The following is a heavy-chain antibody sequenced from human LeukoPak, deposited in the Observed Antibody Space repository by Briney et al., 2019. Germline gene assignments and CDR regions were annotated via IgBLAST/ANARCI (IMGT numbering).Heavy chain of an antibody. D-gene: IGHD1-20*01. CDR1: GGSISSALYH. CDR3: VRRITGTTSDSFDY. J-gene: IGHJ4*02. CDR2: VYYTGST. V-gene: IGHV4-39*01. Sequence: SETLSLTCTVSGGSISSALYHWGWIRQPPGKNLEWLGSVYYTGSTHNNPSLKSRVTISVDTSKNQFSLNLSSVTAADTAVYYCVRRITGTTSDSFDYWGQGTLVTVSS.